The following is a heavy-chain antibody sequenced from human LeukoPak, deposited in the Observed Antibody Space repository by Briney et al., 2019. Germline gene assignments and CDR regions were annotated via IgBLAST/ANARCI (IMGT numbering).Heavy chain of an antibody. Sequence: SETLSLTCTVSGGSISSYSWSWIRQPPGKGLEWIGSIYYSGSTNYNPSLKSRVTMSVDTSKNQFSLKMSSVIAADTAVYYCARHGGESIVAMILHAFDIWGQGTVVTVSS. CDR1: GGSISSYS. J-gene: IGHJ3*02. D-gene: IGHD5-12*01. V-gene: IGHV4-59*08. CDR3: ARHGGESIVAMILHAFDI. CDR2: IYYSGST.